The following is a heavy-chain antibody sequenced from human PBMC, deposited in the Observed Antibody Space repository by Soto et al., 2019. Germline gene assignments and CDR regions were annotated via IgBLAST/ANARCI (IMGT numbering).Heavy chain of an antibody. CDR1: GCSVSSGDYH. J-gene: IGHJ6*02. V-gene: IGHV4-30-4*01. Sequence: TPSLPRSGSGCSVSSGDYHLGVIRKPTGKVLEWTGNIYYSGNTYYNPPLKSRRIISIDTSKNQCSLKVGSVTAADTAVYYCASSSLYGMDVWGQGTMVTVS. CDR2: IYYSGNT. CDR3: ASSSLYGMDV.